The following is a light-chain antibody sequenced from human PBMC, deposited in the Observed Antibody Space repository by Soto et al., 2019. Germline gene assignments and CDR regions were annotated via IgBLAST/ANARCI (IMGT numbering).Light chain of an antibody. J-gene: IGLJ2*01. CDR3: SSYTSSSTPSVV. CDR2: DVS. CDR1: SSDVGGYNY. Sequence: QSALTQPASVSGSPGQSITISCTGTSSDVGGYNYVSRYQQHPGKAPKLMIYDVSNRPSGVSNRFSGSKSGNTASLTISGLQAEDEADYYCSSYTSSSTPSVVFGGGTKLTVL. V-gene: IGLV2-14*01.